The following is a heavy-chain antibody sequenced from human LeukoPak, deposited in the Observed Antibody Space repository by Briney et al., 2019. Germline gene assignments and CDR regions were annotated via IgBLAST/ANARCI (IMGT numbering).Heavy chain of an antibody. CDR2: ISAYNGNT. J-gene: IGHJ4*02. CDR3: ARNYYDSSGSLGYFDY. CDR1: GYTFTSYG. Sequence: ASVKVSCKASGYTFTSYGISWVRQAPGQGLEWMGWISAYNGNTNYAQKLQGRVTMTTDTSTSTAYMELRSLRSEDTAVYYCARNYYDSSGSLGYFDYWGQGTLVTVSS. D-gene: IGHD3-22*01. V-gene: IGHV1-18*01.